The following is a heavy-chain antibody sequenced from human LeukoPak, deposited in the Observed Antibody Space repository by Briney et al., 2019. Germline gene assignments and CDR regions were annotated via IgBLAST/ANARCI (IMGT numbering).Heavy chain of an antibody. CDR2: KFSHDGST. Sequence: ASVKVSCKASGYTFTGYYIHWVRQAPGQGLEWMGVKFSHDGSTSTAQKFQGRVTLTRDTSTSTVGMELSSLRSEDTAVYYCARDSGNFHYDMDVWGQGTTVIVSS. D-gene: IGHD3-10*01. CDR1: GYTFTGYY. J-gene: IGHJ6*02. V-gene: IGHV1-46*01. CDR3: ARDSGNFHYDMDV.